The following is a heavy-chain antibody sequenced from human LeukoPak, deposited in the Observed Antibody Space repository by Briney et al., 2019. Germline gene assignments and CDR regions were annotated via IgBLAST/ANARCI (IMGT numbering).Heavy chain of an antibody. D-gene: IGHD5-24*01. CDR1: GFTFSSYW. CDR2: IKQDGREK. V-gene: IGHV3-7*03. CDR3: ARDTARWTGAFDI. Sequence: GVLRLSCVASGFTFSSYWMSWVRQAPGKGLEWVANIKQDGREKYYVDSVKGRFTISRDNAKKSLYLEMNSLRAEDKAVYYCARDTARWTGAFDIWGQGTMVTVSS. J-gene: IGHJ3*02.